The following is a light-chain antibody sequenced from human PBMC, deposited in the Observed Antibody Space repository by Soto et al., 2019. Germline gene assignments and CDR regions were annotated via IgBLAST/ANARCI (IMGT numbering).Light chain of an antibody. CDR2: GNN. CDR1: SSKIGAGYD. Sequence: QSVLTQPPSVSGAPGQRVTISCTGGSSKIGAGYDVHWYRQFPGTAPKLLVYGNNNRPSGISDRFSASKSGSSASLAITGLQAEDGADYYCQSYDTSLRAWVFGGGTQLTVL. CDR3: QSYDTSLRAWV. V-gene: IGLV1-40*01. J-gene: IGLJ3*02.